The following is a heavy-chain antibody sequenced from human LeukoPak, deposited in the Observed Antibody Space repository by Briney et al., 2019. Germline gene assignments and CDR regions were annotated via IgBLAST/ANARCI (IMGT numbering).Heavy chain of an antibody. Sequence: GGSLRLSCTASGFTFGDYVMSWVRQAPGKGLEWVGFIRGKAFGGTTQYAASVKGRFTISRDDSKSVAYLQMNSLKTEDTAVYYCTRVGDIFGYYMDVWGQGTTVTVSS. CDR3: TRVGDIFGYYMDV. CDR2: IRGKAFGGTT. CDR1: GFTFGDYV. J-gene: IGHJ6*03. D-gene: IGHD3-3*02. V-gene: IGHV3-49*04.